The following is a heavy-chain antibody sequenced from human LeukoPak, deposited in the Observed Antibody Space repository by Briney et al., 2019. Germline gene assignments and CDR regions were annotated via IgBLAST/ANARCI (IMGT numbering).Heavy chain of an antibody. D-gene: IGHD1-26*01. V-gene: IGHV5-51*01. CDR1: GYSFTSYW. Sequence: GESLKISCKGSGYSFTSYWIGWVRQMPGKGLEWMGIIYPGDSDTRYSPSFQGQVTISADKSISTAYLQWSSLKASDTAMYYCARRRDLYSGSYYPFDYWGQGTLVTVSS. CDR3: ARRRDLYSGSYYPFDY. J-gene: IGHJ4*02. CDR2: IYPGDSDT.